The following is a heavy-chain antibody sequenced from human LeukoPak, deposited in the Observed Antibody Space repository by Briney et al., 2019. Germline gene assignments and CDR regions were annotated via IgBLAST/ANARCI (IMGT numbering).Heavy chain of an antibody. CDR3: ARETHNTGWNGDL. CDR1: GASISSYT. V-gene: IGHV4-4*07. J-gene: IGHJ5*02. D-gene: IGHD1-1*01. Sequence: SETLSLTCTVSGASISSYTWSWTRQPAGMGLEWIGRIYSSGTTNYNPSFGSRVTMSVDTSKNQFSLKVYSVTAADTAVYYCARETHNTGWNGDLWGQGALVTVSS. CDR2: IYSSGTT.